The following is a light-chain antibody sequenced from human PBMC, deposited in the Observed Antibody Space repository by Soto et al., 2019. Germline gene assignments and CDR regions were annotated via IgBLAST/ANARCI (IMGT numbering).Light chain of an antibody. CDR2: EVT. CDR3: GFYSTTTSFV. CDR1: SSDVGSYNL. J-gene: IGLJ1*01. Sequence: QSALTQPASVSGSPGQSITISCTGTSSDVGSYNLVSWYQQHPGKAPKFMIYEVTHRPAGVPDRFSGSQSGSTASLTISGLRTEDEADYFCGFYSTTTSFVFGPGTKLTVL. V-gene: IGLV2-23*02.